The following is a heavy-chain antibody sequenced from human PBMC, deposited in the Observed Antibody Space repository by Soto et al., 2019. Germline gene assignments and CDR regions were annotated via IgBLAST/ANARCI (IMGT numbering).Heavy chain of an antibody. J-gene: IGHJ4*02. D-gene: IGHD4-17*01. CDR1: GVTFNNYG. CDR3: AKAATVVTLYYFDH. CDR2: ITDSGGST. Sequence: GGSLRLSCAASGVTFNNYGMSWVRQAPGKGLEWVSAITDSGGSTYYADSVKGRFTISRDNSKNTVYLQMNSLRAEDTAVYYCAKAATVVTLYYFDHWGQGTLVTSPQ. V-gene: IGHV3-23*01.